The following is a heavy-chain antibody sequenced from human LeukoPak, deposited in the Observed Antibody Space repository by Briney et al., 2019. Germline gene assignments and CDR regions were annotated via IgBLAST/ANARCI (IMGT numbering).Heavy chain of an antibody. CDR3: ARGHTFGVVTAHNFDY. CDR2: INPNSGGT. CDR1: GYTFTGYY. Sequence: GASVKVSCKASGYTFTGYYMHWVRQAPGQGLKWMGWINPNSGGTNYAQKFQGRVTMTRDTSISTAYMELSRLRSDDTAVYYCARGHTFGVVTAHNFDYWGQGTLVTVSS. V-gene: IGHV1-2*02. D-gene: IGHD3-3*01. J-gene: IGHJ4*02.